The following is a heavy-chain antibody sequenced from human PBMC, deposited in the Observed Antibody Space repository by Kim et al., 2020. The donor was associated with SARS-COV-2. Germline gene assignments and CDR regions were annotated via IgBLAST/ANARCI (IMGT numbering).Heavy chain of an antibody. Sequence: GESLKISCKGSGYSFTSYWIGWVRQMPGKGLEWMGIIYPGDSDTRYSPSFQGQVTISADKSISTAYLQWSSLKASDTAMYYCARNPPVGNYVNGVKRAFSDLWQYWGQGTLVTVSS. J-gene: IGHJ4*02. CDR2: IYPGDSDT. CDR1: GYSFTSYW. D-gene: IGHD4-4*01. V-gene: IGHV5-51*01. CDR3: ARNPPVGNYVNGVKRAFSDLWQY.